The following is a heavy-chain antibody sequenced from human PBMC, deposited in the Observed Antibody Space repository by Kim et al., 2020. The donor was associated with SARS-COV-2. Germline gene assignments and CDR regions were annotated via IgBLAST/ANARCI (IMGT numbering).Heavy chain of an antibody. V-gene: IGHV3-23*01. CDR1: GFTFSSYA. J-gene: IGHJ4*02. D-gene: IGHD3-10*01. CDR2: ISGSGGST. Sequence: GGSLRLSCAASGFTFSSYAMSWVRQAPGKGLEWVSAISGSGGSTYYADSVKGRFTISRDNSKNTLYLQMNSLRAEDTAVYYCAKDLPPDTMVRGVMSVDYWGQGTLVTVSS. CDR3: AKDLPPDTMVRGVMSVDY.